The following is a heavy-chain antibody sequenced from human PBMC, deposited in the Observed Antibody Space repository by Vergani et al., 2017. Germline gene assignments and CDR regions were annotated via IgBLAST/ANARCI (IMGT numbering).Heavy chain of an antibody. CDR1: GFTFSNFG. CDR3: AQYLRDSTDGLTDS. D-gene: IGHD2-21*02. CDR2: IGKDGINT. J-gene: IGHJ4*02. V-gene: IGHV3-30*02. Sequence: QVQLVESGGSVVQPGRSLRLSCAASGFTFSNFGMHWIRQAPGKGLEWLAYIGKDGINTRYRDAVKGRFTVSRDNSKDIVYLQMDSLRSEETALYYCAQYLRDSTDGLTDSWGPGTLVIVSS.